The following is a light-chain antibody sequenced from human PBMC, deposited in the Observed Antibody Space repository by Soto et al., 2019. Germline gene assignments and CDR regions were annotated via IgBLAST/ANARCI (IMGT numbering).Light chain of an antibody. CDR3: QQYNNYSPRT. V-gene: IGKV1-5*03. CDR1: QTSNW. CDR2: KAS. J-gene: IGKJ1*01. Sequence: DIQMTQSPSTLSASVGDRVTITCRASQTSNWLAWYQQKPGKAPKLLIYKASSLESGVPSRFSGSGSGPEFTLTISSLQPDDFATYYCQQYNNYSPRTFGQGTKVEIK.